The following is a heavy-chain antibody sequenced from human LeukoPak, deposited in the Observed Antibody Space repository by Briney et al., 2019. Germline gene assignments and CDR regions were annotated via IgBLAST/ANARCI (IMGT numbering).Heavy chain of an antibody. CDR3: ARGRRMRITMIVVVITEKYFDY. Sequence: SETLSLTCAVYGGSFSGYYWSWIRQPPGKGLEWIGEINHSGSTNYNPSLKSRVTISVDTSKNQFSLKLSPVTAADTAVYYCARGRRMRITMIVVVITEKYFDYWGQGTLVTVSS. D-gene: IGHD3-22*01. CDR2: INHSGST. J-gene: IGHJ4*02. CDR1: GGSFSGYY. V-gene: IGHV4-34*01.